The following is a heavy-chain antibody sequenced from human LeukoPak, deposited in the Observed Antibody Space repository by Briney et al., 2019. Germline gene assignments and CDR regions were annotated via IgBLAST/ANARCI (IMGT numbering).Heavy chain of an antibody. CDR3: AKTRPLDSSSWSHGDY. J-gene: IGHJ4*02. Sequence: GGSLRLSCAASGFTFSSYAMSWVRQAPGKGLEWVSAISGSGDSTYCGDSVKGRFTISRDNSKNTLYLQMNSLRAEDTTVYYCAKTRPLDSSSWSHGDYWGQGTLVTVSS. V-gene: IGHV3-23*01. CDR1: GFTFSSYA. CDR2: ISGSGDST. D-gene: IGHD6-13*01.